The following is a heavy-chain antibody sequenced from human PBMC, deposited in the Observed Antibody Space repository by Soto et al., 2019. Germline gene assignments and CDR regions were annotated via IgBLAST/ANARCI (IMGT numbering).Heavy chain of an antibody. V-gene: IGHV1-18*01. Sequence: VQLVQSGAEVKKPGPSVKVSCKASGYTFTRYGISWLRQAPGQGLEWMGWISAYNGNTNYAQKLQGRVTMTTDTSTSTAYIALRSLRSDDTAVYYCARVVYESSGYYYYYYGMDVWGQGTTVTVSS. D-gene: IGHD3-22*01. CDR3: ARVVYESSGYYYYYYGMDV. CDR2: ISAYNGNT. J-gene: IGHJ6*02. CDR1: GYTFTRYG.